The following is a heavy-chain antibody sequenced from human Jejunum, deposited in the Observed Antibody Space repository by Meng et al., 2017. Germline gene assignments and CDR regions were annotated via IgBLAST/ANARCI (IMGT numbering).Heavy chain of an antibody. Sequence: QVQLKESGPGLVRPSETRSLVCSVSVGSVSSAGYQWSWIRQPPGKGLEWIGYARTNYNPSLKSRVTISVDTSKNQFSLRLTSVTAADTAVYYCARDHMGSLDYWGQGILVTVSS. CDR1: VGSVSSAGYQ. V-gene: IGHV4-61*08. J-gene: IGHJ4*02. D-gene: IGHD1-26*01. CDR2: ART. CDR3: ARDHMGSLDY.